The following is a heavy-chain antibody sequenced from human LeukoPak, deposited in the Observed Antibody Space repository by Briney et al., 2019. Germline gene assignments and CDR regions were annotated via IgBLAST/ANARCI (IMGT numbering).Heavy chain of an antibody. J-gene: IGHJ4*02. V-gene: IGHV3-23*01. CDR3: ARVSGWRGFLY. CDR2: ISGSGGST. CDR1: GFTFSSYA. D-gene: IGHD6-19*01. Sequence: PGGSLRLSCAASGFTFSSYAMSWVRQAPGKGLEWVSAISGSGGSTYYADSVKGRFTISRHNSKNTLYLQMNSLRAEDTAVYYCARVSGWRGFLYWGQGTLVTVSS.